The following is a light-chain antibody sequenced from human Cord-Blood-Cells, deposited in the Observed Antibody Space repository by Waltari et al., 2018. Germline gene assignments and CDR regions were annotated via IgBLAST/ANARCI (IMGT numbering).Light chain of an antibody. CDR2: GAS. CDR1: QSVSSSY. J-gene: IGKJ3*01. CDR3: QQYGSSIFT. Sequence: EIVLTQSPGTLSLSPGERATLSCRASQSVSSSYLAWYQQKPGQAPRLLIYGASSRATGIPDRFSGSGSGTDFTLTISRQEPEDFAVYYCQQYGSSIFTFGPGTKVDIK. V-gene: IGKV3-20*01.